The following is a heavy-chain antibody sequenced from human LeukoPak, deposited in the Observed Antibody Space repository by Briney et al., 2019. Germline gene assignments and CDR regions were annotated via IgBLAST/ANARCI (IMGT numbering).Heavy chain of an antibody. Sequence: NPGGSLRLSCAASGFTFSSYEMNCVRQDPGKGLEWVSYISSSGSTIYYADSVKGRFTISRDNAKNSLYLQMNSLRAEDTAVYYCAKDQRYYGSGRSPGAWFDPWGQGTLVTVSS. CDR2: ISSSGSTI. CDR3: AKDQRYYGSGRSPGAWFDP. D-gene: IGHD3-10*01. J-gene: IGHJ5*02. CDR1: GFTFSSYE. V-gene: IGHV3-48*03.